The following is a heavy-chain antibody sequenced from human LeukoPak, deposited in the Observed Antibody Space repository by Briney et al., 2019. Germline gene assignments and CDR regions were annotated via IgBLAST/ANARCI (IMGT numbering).Heavy chain of an antibody. J-gene: IGHJ4*02. CDR2: IYHSGST. CDR3: ARVLAGVAAADRRDQYYFDY. Sequence: SQTLSLTCTVSGGSFSSPNYYWSWLRQPAGKGLEWIGYIYHSGSTYYNPSHKSRATISVDRSKNQFSLKLSSVTAADTAVYYCARVLAGVAAADRRDQYYFDYWGQGTLVTVSS. D-gene: IGHD6-13*01. V-gene: IGHV4-30-2*01. CDR1: GGSFSSPNYY.